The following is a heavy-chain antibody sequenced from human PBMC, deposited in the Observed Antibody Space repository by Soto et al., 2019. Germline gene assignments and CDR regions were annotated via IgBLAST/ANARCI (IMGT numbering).Heavy chain of an antibody. J-gene: IGHJ4*02. CDR2: ISGSGGST. CDR3: AKDGGFSSSPSYFHY. V-gene: IGHV3-23*01. CDR1: GFTFSSYA. Sequence: RRLSCAASGFTFSSYAMSWVRQAPGKGLEWVSTISGSGGSTYYADPVKGRFTISRDNSKNTLYLQLNSLRADDTAVYYCAKDGGFSSSPSYFHYWGQGTLVTVSS. D-gene: IGHD6-6*01.